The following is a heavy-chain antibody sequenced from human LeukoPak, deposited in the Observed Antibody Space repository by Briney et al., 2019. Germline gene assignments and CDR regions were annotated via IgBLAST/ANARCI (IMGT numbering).Heavy chain of an antibody. J-gene: IGHJ4*02. CDR2: ISSSSSYI. V-gene: IGHV3-21*01. CDR1: GFTFSSYS. Sequence: GGSLRLSCAASGFTFSSYSMNWVRQAPGKGLEWVSSISSSSSYIYYADSVKGRFTISRDNAKNSLYLQMNSLRAEDTAVYYCARGCPNCSSTSCYCNYWGQGTLVTVSS. D-gene: IGHD2-2*01. CDR3: ARGCPNCSSTSCYCNY.